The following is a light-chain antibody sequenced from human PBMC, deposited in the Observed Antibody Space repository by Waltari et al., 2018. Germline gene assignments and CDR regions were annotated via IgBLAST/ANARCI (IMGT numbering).Light chain of an antibody. Sequence: EIVLTQSPGTLSLSPGERATFSCRASQSVSRTLAWYQQKPGQAPRLLIYGASTRATSIPERFSGGGSGTDFSLTISRLEPEDFAVYYCQHYVRLPATFGQGTKVEIK. CDR3: QHYVRLPAT. V-gene: IGKV3-20*01. CDR1: QSVSRT. CDR2: GAS. J-gene: IGKJ1*01.